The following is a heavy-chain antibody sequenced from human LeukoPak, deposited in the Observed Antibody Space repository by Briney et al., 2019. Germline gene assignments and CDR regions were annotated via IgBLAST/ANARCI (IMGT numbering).Heavy chain of an antibody. CDR1: GCTLSSYT. D-gene: IGHD3-3*01. CDR3: AHSNLEWLLSLDY. Sequence: SVKVSRKASGCTLSSYTISWVPPTPGQGLEWMGRIIPIFGITHYAQQFQGRVTITADRSTTTAYMELSSLTSEQPPLYYCAHSNLEWLLSLDYWGQGTLVNVSS. J-gene: IGHJ4*02. CDR2: IIPIFGIT. V-gene: IGHV1-69*02.